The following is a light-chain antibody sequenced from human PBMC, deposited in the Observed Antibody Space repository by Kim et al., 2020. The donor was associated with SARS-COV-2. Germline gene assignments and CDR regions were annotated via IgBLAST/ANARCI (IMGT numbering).Light chain of an antibody. CDR3: QSFDSNIQV. J-gene: IGLJ3*02. CDR2: ENN. V-gene: IGLV6-57*01. Sequence: GKTVTLTCIRSSGSIASNYGQWYQQRPGSSPIAVIFENNQRPSGVPDRFSGSIDSSSISASLTISGLKTEDEADYYCQSFDSNIQVFGGGTQLTVL. CDR1: SGSIASNY.